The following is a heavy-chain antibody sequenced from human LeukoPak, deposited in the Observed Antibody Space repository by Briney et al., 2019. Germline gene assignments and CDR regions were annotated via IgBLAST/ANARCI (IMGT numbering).Heavy chain of an antibody. J-gene: IGHJ5*02. V-gene: IGHV4-34*01. CDR1: GGSFSGYY. CDR2: INHSGST. CDR3: ARFQTRIAAAATHWFDP. D-gene: IGHD6-13*01. Sequence: SETLSLTCAVYGGSFSGYYWSWIRQPPGKGLEWIGEINHSGSTNYNPSLKSRVTISVDTSKNQFSLKLSSVTAAGTAVYYCARFQTRIAAAATHWFDPWGQGTLVTVSS.